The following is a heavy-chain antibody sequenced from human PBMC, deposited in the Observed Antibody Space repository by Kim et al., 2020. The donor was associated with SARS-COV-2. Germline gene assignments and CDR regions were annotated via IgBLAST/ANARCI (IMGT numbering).Heavy chain of an antibody. J-gene: IGHJ3*02. CDR1: GGTFSSYA. V-gene: IGHV1-69*06. Sequence: SVKVSCKASGGTFSSYAISWVRQAPGQGLEWMGGIIPIFGTANYAQKFQGRVTITADKSTSTAYMELSSLRSEDTAVYYCARGSSWELLRAFDIWGQGTMVTVSS. CDR3: ARGSSWELLRAFDI. D-gene: IGHD1-26*01. CDR2: IIPIFGTA.